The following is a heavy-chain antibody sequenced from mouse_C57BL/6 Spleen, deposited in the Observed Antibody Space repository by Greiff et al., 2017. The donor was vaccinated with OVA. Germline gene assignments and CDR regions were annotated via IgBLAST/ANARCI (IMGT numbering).Heavy chain of an antibody. Sequence: EVKLMESGGGLVQPKGSLKLSCAASGFSFNTYAMNWVRQAPGKGLEWVARIRSKSNNYATYYADSVKDRFTISRDDSESMLYLQMNNLKTEDTAMYYCGRGGTGTGFAYWGQGTLVTVSA. D-gene: IGHD4-1*01. V-gene: IGHV10-1*01. CDR3: GRGGTGTGFAY. CDR2: IRSKSNNYAT. CDR1: GFSFNTYA. J-gene: IGHJ3*01.